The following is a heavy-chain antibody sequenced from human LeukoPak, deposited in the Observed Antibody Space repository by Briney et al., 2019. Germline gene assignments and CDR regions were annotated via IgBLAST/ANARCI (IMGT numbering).Heavy chain of an antibody. D-gene: IGHD2-2*01. V-gene: IGHV4-39*01. Sequence: PSETLSLTCTVSGGSISSSSYYWGWIRQPPGKGLEWIGSIYYSGSTYYNPSLKSRVTISVDTSKNQFSLKLSSVTAADTAVYYCASRYCSSTSCYEDYWGQGTLVTVSS. CDR3: ASRYCSSTSCYEDY. J-gene: IGHJ4*02. CDR2: IYYSGST. CDR1: GGSISSSSYY.